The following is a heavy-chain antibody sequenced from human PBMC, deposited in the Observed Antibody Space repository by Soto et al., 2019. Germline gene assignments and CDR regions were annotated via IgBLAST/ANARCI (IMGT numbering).Heavy chain of an antibody. Sequence: EVQLVESGGGLVQPGGSLRLSCAASGFTLSNYDMHWVRQATGKGLEWVSAIGTAGDTYYPGSVKGRFTISRENAKNSLYLQMNSLRAEDTAVYYCARESNPITTLPQTPSLGMDVWGPGTTVTVSS. CDR1: GFTLSNYD. CDR3: ARESNPITTLPQTPSLGMDV. J-gene: IGHJ6*02. CDR2: IGTAGDT. V-gene: IGHV3-13*01. D-gene: IGHD3-16*01.